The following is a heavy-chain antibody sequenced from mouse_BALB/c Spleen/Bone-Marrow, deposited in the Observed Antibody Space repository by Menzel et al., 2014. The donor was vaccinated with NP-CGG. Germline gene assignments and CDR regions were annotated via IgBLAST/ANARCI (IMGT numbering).Heavy chain of an antibody. CDR2: IDPANGNT. Sequence: VQLQQSGAELVKPGASVKLSCTGSGFNIKDTFMHWVKQRPEQGLEWIVRIDPANGNTKYDPKFQGKATITADTSSNTAYLQLTRLTSEDTAVYYCTRGEDYWGQGTTLAVSS. CDR1: GFNIKDTF. J-gene: IGHJ2*01. V-gene: IGHV14-3*02. CDR3: TRGEDY.